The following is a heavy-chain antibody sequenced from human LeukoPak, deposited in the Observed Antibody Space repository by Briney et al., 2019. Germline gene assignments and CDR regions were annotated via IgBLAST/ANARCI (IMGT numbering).Heavy chain of an antibody. CDR3: ARVAGGYQLLRYFDY. V-gene: IGHV3-23*01. CDR2: ISGSGGST. Sequence: SGGSLRLSCAASGFTFSSYAMSWVRQAPGKGLEWVSAISGSGGSTYYADSVKGRFTISRDNSKNTLYLQMNSLRAEDTAVYYCARVAGGYQLLRYFDYWGQGTLVTVSS. J-gene: IGHJ4*02. D-gene: IGHD2-2*01. CDR1: GFTFSSYA.